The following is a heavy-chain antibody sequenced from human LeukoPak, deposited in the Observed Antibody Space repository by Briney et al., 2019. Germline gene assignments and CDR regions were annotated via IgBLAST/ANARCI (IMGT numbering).Heavy chain of an antibody. CDR3: ARQGYTISYYYMDV. CDR1: GGSVSSWY. J-gene: IGHJ6*03. CDR2: AYTTGTT. V-gene: IGHV4-4*07. D-gene: IGHD5-12*01. Sequence: KPSGTLSLTCTVSGGSVSSWYWGWVRQPAGKGLEWIGRAYTTGTTQYTPYLESRVTMSVDTSKNQFSLTLTSVTAADTAVYYCARQGYTISYYYMDVWGKGTTVTVSS.